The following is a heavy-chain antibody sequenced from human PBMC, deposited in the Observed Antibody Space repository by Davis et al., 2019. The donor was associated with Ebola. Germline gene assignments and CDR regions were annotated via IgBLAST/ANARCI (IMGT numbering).Heavy chain of an antibody. D-gene: IGHD1-26*01. V-gene: IGHV3-23*01. CDR3: TKDTSNIWFDI. J-gene: IGHJ3*02. Sequence: GESLKISCAASGFVFSSYVMSWVRRAPGKGLEWVSTLVLSADTYYADSVKGRFTISRDNSKNTLHLQMNGLRVEDTAIYYCTKDTSNIWFDIWGQGTMVTVSS. CDR1: GFVFSSYV. CDR2: LVLSADT.